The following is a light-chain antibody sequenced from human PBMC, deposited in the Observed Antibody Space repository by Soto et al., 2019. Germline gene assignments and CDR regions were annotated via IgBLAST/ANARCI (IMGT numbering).Light chain of an antibody. CDR1: QSVSRIY. CDR2: GAS. J-gene: IGKJ5*01. V-gene: IGKV3-20*01. CDR3: QQFGTSPPST. Sequence: EIVLTQSPGTLSLSPGERATLSCRASQSVSRIYLAWYQQKPGQAPRLLIYGASSRATGIPDRFSGSGSGTDFTLTISRLEPEDFAVYYCQQFGTSPPSTFGQGTRLAIK.